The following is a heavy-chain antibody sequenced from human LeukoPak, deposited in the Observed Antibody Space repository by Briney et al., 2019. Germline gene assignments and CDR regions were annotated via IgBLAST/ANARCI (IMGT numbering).Heavy chain of an antibody. CDR1: GFTFSSYS. Sequence: GSLRLSCAASGFTFSSYSMNWVRQAPGKGLEWVSSISSSSSYIYYADSVKGRFTISRDNAKNSLYLQMNSLRAEDTAVYFCARNLVTYYYDSSASKTSWYFDLWAVAPWSLSPQ. V-gene: IGHV3-21*01. J-gene: IGHJ2*01. D-gene: IGHD3-22*01. CDR2: ISSSSSYI. CDR3: ARNLVTYYYDSSASKTSWYFDL.